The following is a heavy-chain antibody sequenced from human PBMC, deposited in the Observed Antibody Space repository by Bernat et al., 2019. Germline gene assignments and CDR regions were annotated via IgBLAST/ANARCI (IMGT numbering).Heavy chain of an antibody. CDR3: AKDPYYYDSSGQDY. Sequence: EVQLLESGGGLVQPGGSLRLSCAASGFTFSSYAMSWVRQAPGKGLEWVSAISGSGGSTYYADSVKGRFTISRDNSKNKLYLQMNSLRAEDTAVYYCAKDPYYYDSSGQDYWGQGTLVTVSS. D-gene: IGHD3-22*01. V-gene: IGHV3-23*01. J-gene: IGHJ4*02. CDR2: ISGSGGST. CDR1: GFTFSSYA.